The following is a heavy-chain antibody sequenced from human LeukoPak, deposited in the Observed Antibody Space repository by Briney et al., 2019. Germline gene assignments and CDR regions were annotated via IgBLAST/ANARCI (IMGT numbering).Heavy chain of an antibody. CDR1: GGTFSSYA. D-gene: IGHD6-13*01. CDR2: IIPIFVTA. J-gene: IGHJ4*02. Sequence: SVKVSCKASGGTFSSYAISWVRQAPGQGLEWMGGIIPIFVTANYAQKFQGRVTITADESTNTAYMELSRLRSDDTAVYYCARYSSSWYGGFDYWGQGTLVTVSS. V-gene: IGHV1-69*13. CDR3: ARYSSSWYGGFDY.